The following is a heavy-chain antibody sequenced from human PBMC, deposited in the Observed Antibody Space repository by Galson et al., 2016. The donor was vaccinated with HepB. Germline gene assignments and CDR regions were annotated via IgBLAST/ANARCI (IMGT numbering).Heavy chain of an antibody. J-gene: IGHJ4*02. CDR1: GFTFSSYG. CDR3: AREGAEISLERLVREYYFDY. D-gene: IGHD6-25*01. CDR2: IWYDGSPQ. Sequence: SLRLSCAASGFTFSSYGMHWVRQAPGKGLEWVAAIWYDGSPQYYADSLKGRFTFSRDNSKNTLYLQMNSLRAEDTAVYFCAREGAEISLERLVREYYFDYWGQGTLVTVSS. V-gene: IGHV3-33*01.